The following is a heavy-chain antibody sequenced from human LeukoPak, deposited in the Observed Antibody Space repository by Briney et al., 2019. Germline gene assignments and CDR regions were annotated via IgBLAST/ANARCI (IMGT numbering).Heavy chain of an antibody. Sequence: GGSLRLSCAASGFTFCSYAMHWVRQAPGKGLEYVSGISSNGGSTYYVNSVKGRFTISRDNSKNTLYLEMGSLRTEDMAVYYCARARIAAASLTYNWFDPWGRGTLVTVSS. CDR1: GFTFCSYA. V-gene: IGHV3-64*01. CDR2: ISSNGGST. J-gene: IGHJ5*02. D-gene: IGHD6-13*01. CDR3: ARARIAAASLTYNWFDP.